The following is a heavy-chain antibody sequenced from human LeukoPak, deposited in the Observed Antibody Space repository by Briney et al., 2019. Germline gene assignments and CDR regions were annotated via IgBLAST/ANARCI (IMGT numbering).Heavy chain of an antibody. V-gene: IGHV1-46*01. CDR2: INPSGGST. CDR1: GYTFTSYY. D-gene: IGHD3-3*01. Sequence: SVKVSCKASGYTFTSYYMHWVRQAPGQGLEWMGIINPSGGSTSYAQKFQGRVTMTRDTSTSTVYMELSSLRSEDTAVYYCAREVHVPYDFWSGYYPNWYFDLWGRGTLVTVSS. CDR3: AREVHVPYDFWSGYYPNWYFDL. J-gene: IGHJ2*01.